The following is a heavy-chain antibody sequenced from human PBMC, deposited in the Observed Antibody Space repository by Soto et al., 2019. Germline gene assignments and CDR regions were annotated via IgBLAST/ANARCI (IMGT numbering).Heavy chain of an antibody. J-gene: IGHJ4*02. V-gene: IGHV1-3*01. Sequence: ASVKVSCKASGYTFTSYAMHWVRQAPGQRLEWMGWINAGNGNTKYSQKFQGRVTITRDTSASTAYMELSSLRSEDTAVYYCARGAPALGRPLSDFDYWGQGTLVTVSS. CDR3: ARGAPALGRPLSDFDY. D-gene: IGHD3-16*02. CDR1: GYTFTSYA. CDR2: INAGNGNT.